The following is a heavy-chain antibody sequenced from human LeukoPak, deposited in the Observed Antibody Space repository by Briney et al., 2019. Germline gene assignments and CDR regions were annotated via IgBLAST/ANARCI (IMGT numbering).Heavy chain of an antibody. J-gene: IGHJ4*02. CDR3: AKSPRYNWNHAWFDY. CDR1: GFTFDDYA. D-gene: IGHD1-1*01. CDR2: ISWNSGSI. V-gene: IGHV3-9*01. Sequence: GGSLRLSCAASGFTFDDYAMHWVRQAPGKGLEWVSGISWNSGSIGYADSVKGRFTISRDNAKNSLYLQMNSLRAEDTALYYCAKSPRYNWNHAWFDYWGQGTLVTVSS.